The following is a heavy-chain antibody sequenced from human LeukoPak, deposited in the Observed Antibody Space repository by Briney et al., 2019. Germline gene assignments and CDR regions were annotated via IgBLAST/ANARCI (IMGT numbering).Heavy chain of an antibody. CDR3: ARDGYCSGGSCPDFDY. V-gene: IGHV3-30*04. Sequence: GGSLRLSCAASGFTFSSYAMHWVRQAPGKGLEWVAVISYDGSNKYYADSVKGRFTISRDNAKNTLYLQMNSLRAEDTAVYYCARDGYCSGGSCPDFDYWGQGTLVTVSS. D-gene: IGHD2-15*01. CDR1: GFTFSSYA. CDR2: ISYDGSNK. J-gene: IGHJ4*02.